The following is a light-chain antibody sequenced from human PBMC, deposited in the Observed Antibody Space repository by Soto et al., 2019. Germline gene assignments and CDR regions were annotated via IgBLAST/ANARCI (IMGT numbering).Light chain of an antibody. J-gene: IGKJ5*01. Sequence: IVMTQSPATLSVSPWERATLSCRASQSVSSSYLAWYQQKPGQAPRLLIYDASNRATGIPARFSGSGSGTDFTLTISSLEPEDFAVYYCQQRSNWPPITFGQGTRLEIK. CDR2: DAS. CDR3: QQRSNWPPIT. CDR1: QSVSSSY. V-gene: IGKV3-11*01.